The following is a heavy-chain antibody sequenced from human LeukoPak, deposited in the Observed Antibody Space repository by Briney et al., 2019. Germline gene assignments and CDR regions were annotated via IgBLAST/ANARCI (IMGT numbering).Heavy chain of an antibody. CDR3: ARGFVTTLQSAGNFDY. D-gene: IGHD4-11*01. Sequence: GASVKVSCKASGYTFTSYGISWVRQAPGQGLEWMGWISAYNGNTNYAQKLQGRVTMTTDTSTSTAYMELRSLRSDDTAVYYCARGFVTTLQSAGNFDYWGQGTLVTVSS. V-gene: IGHV1-18*01. CDR2: ISAYNGNT. J-gene: IGHJ4*02. CDR1: GYTFTSYG.